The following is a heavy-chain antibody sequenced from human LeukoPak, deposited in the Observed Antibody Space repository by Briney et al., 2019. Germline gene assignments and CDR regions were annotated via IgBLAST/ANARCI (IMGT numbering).Heavy chain of an antibody. CDR1: GFTFSSYA. D-gene: IGHD3-3*01. J-gene: IGHJ6*03. CDR2: ISGSGGST. CDR3: AKNTYYDFWSGYPWDHYYIDV. Sequence: PGGSLRLSCAASGFTFSSYAMSWVRQAPGKGLEWVSAISGSGGSTYYADSVKGRFTISRDNSKNTLYLQMNSLRAEDTAVYYCAKNTYYDFWSGYPWDHYYIDVWGKGTTVTVSS. V-gene: IGHV3-23*01.